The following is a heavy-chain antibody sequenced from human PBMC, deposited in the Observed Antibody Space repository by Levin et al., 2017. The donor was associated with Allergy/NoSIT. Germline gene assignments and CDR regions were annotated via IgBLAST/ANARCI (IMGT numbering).Heavy chain of an antibody. Sequence: GGSLRLSCAASGFTFSNSAMSWVRQAPGKGLEWVSSISDSFGSTYYADSVKGRFTFSRDNSKNTLYLQMNSLRADDTAVYFCAKHIAYSFGFYDYWGQGTLVTVSS. CDR2: ISDSFGST. J-gene: IGHJ4*02. CDR1: GFTFSNSA. D-gene: IGHD5-18*01. CDR3: AKHIAYSFGFYDY. V-gene: IGHV3-23*01.